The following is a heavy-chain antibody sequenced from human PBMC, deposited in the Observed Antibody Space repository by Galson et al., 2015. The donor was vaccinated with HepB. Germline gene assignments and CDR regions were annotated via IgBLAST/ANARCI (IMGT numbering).Heavy chain of an antibody. D-gene: IGHD2-2*01. CDR3: ARSVVQYQYYFDY. V-gene: IGHV3-33*01. Sequence: SLRLSCAASGFTFSSYGIHWVRQAPGKGLEWVAVIWYDGSNKYYADSVKGRFTISRDNSKNTLYLQMNSLRAEDTAVYYCARSVVQYQYYFDYWGQGTLVTVSS. CDR1: GFTFSSYG. CDR2: IWYDGSNK. J-gene: IGHJ4*02.